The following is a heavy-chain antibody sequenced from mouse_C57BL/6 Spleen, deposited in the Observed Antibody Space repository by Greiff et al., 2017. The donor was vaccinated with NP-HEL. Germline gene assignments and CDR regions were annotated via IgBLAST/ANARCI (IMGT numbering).Heavy chain of an antibody. CDR2: INYDGSST. D-gene: IGHD2-4*01. CDR1: GFTFSDYY. CDR3: ARDNDYDGAMDY. J-gene: IGHJ4*01. Sequence: EVNLVESEGGLVQPGSSMKLSCTASGFTFSDYYMAWVRQVPEKGLEWVANINYDGSSTYYLDSLKSRFIISRDNAKNILYLQMSSLKSEDTATYYCARDNDYDGAMDYWGQGTSVTVSS. V-gene: IGHV5-16*01.